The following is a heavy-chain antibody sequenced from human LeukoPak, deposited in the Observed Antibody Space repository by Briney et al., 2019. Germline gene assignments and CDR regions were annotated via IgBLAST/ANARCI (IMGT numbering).Heavy chain of an antibody. CDR3: ATVIVRSGSDFWSGGDY. CDR2: IYYSGST. Sequence: PSETLSLTCTVSGGSISSYYWSWIRQPPGKGLEWIGYIYYSGSTNYNPSLKSRVTISVDTSKNQFSLKLSSVTAADTAVYYCATVIVRSGSDFWSGGDYWGQGTLVTVSA. D-gene: IGHD3-3*01. J-gene: IGHJ4*02. V-gene: IGHV4-59*08. CDR1: GGSISSYY.